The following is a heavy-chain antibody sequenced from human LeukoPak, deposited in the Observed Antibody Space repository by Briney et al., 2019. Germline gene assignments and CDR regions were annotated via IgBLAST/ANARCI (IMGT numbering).Heavy chain of an antibody. D-gene: IGHD5/OR15-5a*01. CDR3: ARDPASVYGAHNWFDP. Sequence: SETLSLTCTVSGGSISSSSYYWSWIRQPPGKGLEWIGYIYYSGSTNYNPSLKSRVTISVDTSKNQFSLKLSSVTAADTAVYYCARDPASVYGAHNWFDPWGQGTLVTVSS. CDR1: GGSISSSSYY. V-gene: IGHV4-61*01. J-gene: IGHJ5*02. CDR2: IYYSGST.